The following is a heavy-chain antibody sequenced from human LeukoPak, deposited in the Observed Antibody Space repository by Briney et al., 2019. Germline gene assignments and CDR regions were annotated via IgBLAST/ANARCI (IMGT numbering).Heavy chain of an antibody. V-gene: IGHV4-39*01. J-gene: IGHJ6*02. CDR3: ARHPAAGNSYHYGMDV. CDR1: GGSISSSSYY. Sequence: PSETLSLTCTVSGGSISSSSYYWGWIRQPPGKDLEWIGTIYYSGNTYYNPSLKSRVTISVDASQNQFSLKLNSVPAADTAVYYCARHPAAGNSYHYGMDVWGQGTTVTVSS. D-gene: IGHD6-13*01. CDR2: IYYSGNT.